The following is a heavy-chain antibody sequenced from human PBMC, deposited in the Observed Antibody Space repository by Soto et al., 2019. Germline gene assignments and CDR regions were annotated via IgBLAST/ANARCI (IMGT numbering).Heavy chain of an antibody. CDR1: GYTFTSYG. CDR3: ARDRYCSGGSCYHFDY. CDR2: ISAYNGNT. V-gene: IGHV1-18*01. D-gene: IGHD2-15*01. J-gene: IGHJ4*02. Sequence: QVPLVQSGAEVKKPGASVKVSCKASGYTFTSYGISWVRQAPGHGLEWMGWISAYNGNTNYTQKLQGRVTMTTDTSTSTAYMELRSLRSDDTAVYYCARDRYCSGGSCYHFDYWGQGTLVTVSS.